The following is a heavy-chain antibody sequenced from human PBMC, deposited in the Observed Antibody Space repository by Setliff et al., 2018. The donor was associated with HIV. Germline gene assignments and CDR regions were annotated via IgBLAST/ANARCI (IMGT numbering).Heavy chain of an antibody. CDR2: IKPDGSSI. V-gene: IGHV3-74*01. Sequence: PGGSLRLSCAASGFTFSSYWIHWVRQTPGKGLVWVSRIKPDGSSITYADSVKGRFTISRDNSKNTLFLQMNSLRSEDTAVYYCAKEDQRVTSVDYWGQGTPVTVSS. CDR3: AKEDQRVTSVDY. D-gene: IGHD2-2*01. CDR1: GFTFSSYW. J-gene: IGHJ4*02.